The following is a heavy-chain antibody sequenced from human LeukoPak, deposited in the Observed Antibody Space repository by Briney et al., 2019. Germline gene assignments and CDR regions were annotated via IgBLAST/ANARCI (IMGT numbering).Heavy chain of an antibody. CDR1: GGSISSYY. D-gene: IGHD5-24*01. Sequence: PSETLSLTCTVSGGSISSYYWSWIRQPAGKGLEWIGRIYTSGSTNYNPSLKSRVTMSVDTSKNQFSLKLSSVTAADTAVYYCARAVATTDGYNQAPYYFDHWGQGTLVTVSS. CDR2: IYTSGST. J-gene: IGHJ4*02. CDR3: ARAVATTDGYNQAPYYFDH. V-gene: IGHV4-4*07.